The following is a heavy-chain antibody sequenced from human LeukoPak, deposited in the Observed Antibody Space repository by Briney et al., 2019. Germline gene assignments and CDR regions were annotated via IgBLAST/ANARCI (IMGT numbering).Heavy chain of an antibody. V-gene: IGHV3-74*01. J-gene: IGHJ4*02. D-gene: IGHD1-20*01. CDR2: TNIDGGTK. Sequence: PGRSLRLSCAASGFTFNIHWMHWVRQAPGKGLVWVSRTNIDGGTKDSAHSVKGRFTISRDNAKNTLYLQMHSLRAEDPAVYYCGRDLNWNQIDYWGQGSLVTVFS. CDR3: GRDLNWNQIDY. CDR1: GFTFNIHW.